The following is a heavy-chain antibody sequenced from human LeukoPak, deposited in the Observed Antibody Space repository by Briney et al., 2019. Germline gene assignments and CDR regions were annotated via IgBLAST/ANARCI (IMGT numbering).Heavy chain of an antibody. CDR1: GGSISSYY. CDR3: AREQQLLQGFYYYYYMDV. CDR2: IYTSGST. V-gene: IGHV4-4*07. J-gene: IGHJ6*03. D-gene: IGHD6-13*01. Sequence: SETLSLTCTVSGGSISSYYWSWIRQPPGKGLEWIGRIYTSGSTNYNPSLKSRVTISVDTSKNQFSLKLSSVTAADTAVYYCAREQQLLQGFYYYYYMDVWGKGTTVTVSS.